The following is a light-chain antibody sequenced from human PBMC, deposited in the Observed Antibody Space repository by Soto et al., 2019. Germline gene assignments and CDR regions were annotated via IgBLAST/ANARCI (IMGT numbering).Light chain of an antibody. CDR1: SSDVGGYNY. Sequence: QSALTQPASVSGSPGQSITISCTGTSSDVGGYNYVSWYQQHPGKAPKLTISDVSNRPSGVSNRFSGSKSGNTASLTISGLQTEDEADYYCSSYTTSSTYVFGTGTKVTVL. V-gene: IGLV2-14*01. CDR2: DVS. J-gene: IGLJ1*01. CDR3: SSYTTSSTYV.